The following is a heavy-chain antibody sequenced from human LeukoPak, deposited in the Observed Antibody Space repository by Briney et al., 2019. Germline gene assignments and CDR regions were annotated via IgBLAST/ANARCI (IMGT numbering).Heavy chain of an antibody. CDR3: AKDISRNYYYYYGMDV. Sequence: GGSLRLSCAASGFTFSSYGMHWVRQAPGKGLEWVAVVSSDGSNNYHADSVKGRFTISRDSSKNTLYLQMNSLRVEDTAVYYCAKDISRNYYYYYGMDVWGQGTTVTVSS. CDR2: VSSDGSNN. J-gene: IGHJ6*02. CDR1: GFTFSSYG. V-gene: IGHV3-30*18.